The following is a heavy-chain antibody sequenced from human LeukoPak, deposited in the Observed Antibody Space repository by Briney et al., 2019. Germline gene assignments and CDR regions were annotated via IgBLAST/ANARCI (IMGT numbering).Heavy chain of an antibody. CDR3: ARGRRAAPFDY. J-gene: IGHJ4*02. CDR2: INHSGST. V-gene: IGHV4-34*01. CDR1: GGSFSGYY. D-gene: IGHD6-25*01. Sequence: SETLSLTCAVYGGSFSGYYWSWIRQPPGKGLEWIGEINHSGSTNYNPSLKSRVTISVDTSKNQFSLKLSSVTAADTAVYYCARGRRAAPFDYWGQGTLATVSS.